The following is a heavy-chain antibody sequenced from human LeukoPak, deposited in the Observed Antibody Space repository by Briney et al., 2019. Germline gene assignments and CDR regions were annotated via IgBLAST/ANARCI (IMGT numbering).Heavy chain of an antibody. Sequence: SETLSLTCTVSGGSISSYYWSWIRQPPGQGLEWIGYIYYSGSTNYNPSLKSRVTISVDTSKNQFSLKLSSVTAADTAVYYCASHQLPAPYFDYWGQGTLVTVSS. J-gene: IGHJ4*02. CDR2: IYYSGST. V-gene: IGHV4-59*08. CDR1: GGSISSYY. CDR3: ASHQLPAPYFDY. D-gene: IGHD2-2*01.